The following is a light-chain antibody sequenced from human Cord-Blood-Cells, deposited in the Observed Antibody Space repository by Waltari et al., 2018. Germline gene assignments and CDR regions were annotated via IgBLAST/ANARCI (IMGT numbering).Light chain of an antibody. CDR2: DVS. Sequence: QSALTQPASVSGSPGQSITISCTGTSSDVGGYNYVYCYQQHPGKAPKLLIYDVSTRPSGVSNRFSGSKSGNTASLTISGLQAEDEADYYCSSYTSSSTLVVFGGGTKLTVL. CDR3: SSYTSSSTLVV. V-gene: IGLV2-14*01. CDR1: SSDVGGYNY. J-gene: IGLJ2*01.